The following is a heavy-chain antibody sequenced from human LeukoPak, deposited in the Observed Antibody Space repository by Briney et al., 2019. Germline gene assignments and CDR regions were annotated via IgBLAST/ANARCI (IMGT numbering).Heavy chain of an antibody. Sequence: GGSLRLSCAASGFTFSSYSMNWVRQAPGKGLEWVSYISSSSSTIYYADSVKGRFTISRDNAKNSLYLQMNSLRAEDTAVYYCANPRDFWSGYYTPLDYWGQGTLVTVSS. D-gene: IGHD3-3*01. V-gene: IGHV3-48*01. J-gene: IGHJ4*02. CDR3: ANPRDFWSGYYTPLDY. CDR2: ISSSSSTI. CDR1: GFTFSSYS.